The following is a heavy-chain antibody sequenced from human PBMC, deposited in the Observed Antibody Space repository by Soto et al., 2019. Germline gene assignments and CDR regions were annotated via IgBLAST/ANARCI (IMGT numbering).Heavy chain of an antibody. J-gene: IGHJ4*02. V-gene: IGHV4-30-4*01. D-gene: IGHD3-3*01. Sequence: PSETLSLTCTVSGGSISSGDYYWSWIRQPPGKGLEWIGYIYYSGSTNYNPSLKSRVTISVDTSKNQFSLKLSSVTAADTAVYYCARLEAYYESSLDYWGQGTLVTVSS. CDR3: ARLEAYYESSLDY. CDR1: GGSISSGDYY. CDR2: IYYSGST.